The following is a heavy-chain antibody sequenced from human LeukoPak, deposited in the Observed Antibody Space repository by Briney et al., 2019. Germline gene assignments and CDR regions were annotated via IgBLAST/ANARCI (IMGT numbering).Heavy chain of an antibody. D-gene: IGHD2-15*01. CDR2: IYHSWST. Sequence: SETLSLTCTVSGYSISSDYFWGWIRQSPGKGLEWIGSIYHSWSTYFNPSLKSRVTISVDTSKNPFSLKLSSVTAADTAVYYCARDFRVCSSGSCYSGPFYYWGQGTLVTVSS. J-gene: IGHJ4*02. CDR1: GYSISSDYF. CDR3: ARDFRVCSSGSCYSGPFYY. V-gene: IGHV4-38-2*02.